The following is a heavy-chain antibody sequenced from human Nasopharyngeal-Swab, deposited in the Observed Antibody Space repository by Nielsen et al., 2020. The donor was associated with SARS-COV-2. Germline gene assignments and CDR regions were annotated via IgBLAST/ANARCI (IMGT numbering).Heavy chain of an antibody. V-gene: IGHV3-21*01. CDR2: ISSTSGYI. CDR3: ARVHTSGWSTFDC. CDR1: GFTFSSYS. J-gene: IGHJ4*02. D-gene: IGHD6-19*01. Sequence: GESLKISCAASGFTFSSYSMNWVRQAPGKGLEWVSSISSTSGYIFYADSVRGRFTISRDNAKNSLYLQMNSLRAEDTALYYCARVHTSGWSTFDCWGQGTLVTVSS.